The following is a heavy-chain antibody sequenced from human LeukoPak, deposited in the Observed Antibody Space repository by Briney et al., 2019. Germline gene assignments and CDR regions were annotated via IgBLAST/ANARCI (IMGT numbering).Heavy chain of an antibody. CDR1: GFTFSSFS. V-gene: IGHV3-21*01. Sequence: GSLRLSCAASGFTFSSFSMNWVRQAPGKGLEWVSSISSSSSYIYYADSVKGRFTISRDNAKNSLYLQMNSLRAEDTAVYYCARGAGGFGVVNDYWGQGTLVTVSS. D-gene: IGHD3-3*01. CDR3: ARGAGGFGVVNDY. CDR2: ISSSSSYI. J-gene: IGHJ4*02.